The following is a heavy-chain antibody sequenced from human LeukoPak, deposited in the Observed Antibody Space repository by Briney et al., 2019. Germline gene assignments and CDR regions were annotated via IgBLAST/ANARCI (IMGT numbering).Heavy chain of an antibody. CDR3: ARIGAGSSRDY. D-gene: IGHD6-13*01. CDR2: IYGGGST. V-gene: IGHV3-53*01. Sequence: TGGSLRLSCAVSGFTVSNDYMSWVRQAPGKGLEWVSVIYGGGSTYYADSVRGRFTISRDNSENTLYLQMDSLRAEDTAVYYCARIGAGSSRDYWGQGTLVTVSS. CDR1: GFTVSNDY. J-gene: IGHJ4*02.